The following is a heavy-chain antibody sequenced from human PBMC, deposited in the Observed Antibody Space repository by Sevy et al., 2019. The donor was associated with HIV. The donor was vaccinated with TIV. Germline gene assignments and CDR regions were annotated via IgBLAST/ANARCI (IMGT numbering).Heavy chain of an antibody. CDR1: GFTFSSYG. CDR3: ARDSPGEPSPYFQH. CDR2: IWYDGSNK. V-gene: IGHV3-33*01. D-gene: IGHD3-16*01. J-gene: IGHJ1*01. Sequence: GGSLRLSCAASGFTFSSYGMHWVRQAPGKGLEWVAVIWYDGSNKYYADSVKGRFTISRDNSKNTLYLQMNSLRAEDTAVYYCARDSPGEPSPYFQHWGQGTLVTVSS.